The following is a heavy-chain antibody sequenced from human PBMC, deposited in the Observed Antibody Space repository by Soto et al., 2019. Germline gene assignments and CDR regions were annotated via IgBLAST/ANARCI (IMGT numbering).Heavy chain of an antibody. CDR1: GFAFNNYG. V-gene: IGHV3-21*01. CDR2: ISKSDYT. D-gene: IGHD2-2*01. CDR3: AREDSIIIPAVSDF. J-gene: IGHJ4*02. Sequence: LRLSCTVSGFAFNNYGINWVRQAPGKGLEWVSSISKSDYTYYSDSVKGRFTISRDNAKNSVSLRMNTLRVEDTAVYYCAREDSIIIPAVSDFWGQGTLVTVSS.